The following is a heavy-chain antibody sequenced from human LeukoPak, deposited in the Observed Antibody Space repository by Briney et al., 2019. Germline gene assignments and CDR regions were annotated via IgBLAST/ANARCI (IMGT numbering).Heavy chain of an antibody. Sequence: PGGSLRLSCAASGFTFSSYAMHWVRQAPGKGLEWVAVISGSGGSTYYADSVKGRFTISRDNSKNTLYLQMGSLRAEDMAVYYCARWNYYDSSGYYAFDIWGQGTMVTVSS. CDR2: ISGSGGST. CDR3: ARWNYYDSSGYYAFDI. D-gene: IGHD3-22*01. V-gene: IGHV3-64*02. J-gene: IGHJ3*02. CDR1: GFTFSSYA.